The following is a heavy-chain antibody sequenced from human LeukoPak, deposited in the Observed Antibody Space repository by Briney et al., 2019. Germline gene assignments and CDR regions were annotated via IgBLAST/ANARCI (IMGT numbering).Heavy chain of an antibody. D-gene: IGHD3-22*01. CDR1: GFTFSTYG. Sequence: GGSLRLSCAASGFTFSTYGMYWVRQAPGKGLEWMAIISYDGSSKYYADSVKGRFTVSRDNSKNTLYLQMNSLRAEDTAIYYCAKDPTSYYYDSSGDYNGYWGQGTLVTVSS. V-gene: IGHV3-30*18. CDR3: AKDPTSYYYDSSGDYNGY. J-gene: IGHJ4*02. CDR2: ISYDGSSK.